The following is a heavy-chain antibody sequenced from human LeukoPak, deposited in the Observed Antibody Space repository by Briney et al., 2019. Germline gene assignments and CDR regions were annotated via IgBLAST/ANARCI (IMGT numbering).Heavy chain of an antibody. CDR1: GYSISSGYY. J-gene: IGHJ4*02. CDR3: ARVGIQLWWGYFDY. V-gene: IGHV4-38-2*01. CDR2: MHHSGST. Sequence: SETLSLTCAVSGYSISSGYYWGWIRQPPGKGLEWIGSMHHSGSTFYNPSLKSRVTISVDTSKNQFSLRLSSVTAADTAVYYCARVGIQLWWGYFDYWGQGTLVTVSS. D-gene: IGHD5-18*01.